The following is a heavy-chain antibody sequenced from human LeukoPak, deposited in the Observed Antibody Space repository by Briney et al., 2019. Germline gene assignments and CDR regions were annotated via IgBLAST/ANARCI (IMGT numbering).Heavy chain of an antibody. V-gene: IGHV4-59*01. CDR2: IYYSGST. CDR1: GGSISSYY. D-gene: IGHD3-3*01. CDR3: ARVRGRALPY. J-gene: IGHJ4*02. Sequence: SETPSLTCTVSGGSISSYYWSWIRQPPGKGLEWIGYIYYSGSTNYNPSLKSRVTISVDTSKNQFSLKLSSVTAADTAVYYCARVRGRALPYWGQGTLVTVPS.